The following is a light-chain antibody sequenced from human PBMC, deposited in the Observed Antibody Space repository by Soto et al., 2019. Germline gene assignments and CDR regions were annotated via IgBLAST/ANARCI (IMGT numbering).Light chain of an antibody. CDR1: QNIYSY. J-gene: IGKJ4*01. CDR2: GVS. V-gene: IGKV1-39*01. CDR3: QQYYDTLALT. Sequence: DIQMTQSPSSLSASVGDRVIITCRASQNIYSYLSWYQQKPGKAPKLLIYGVSNLQSGVPSRFSGSGSGPDFSLTISSLQREDLASYYCQQYYDTLALTFGGGTKVEIK.